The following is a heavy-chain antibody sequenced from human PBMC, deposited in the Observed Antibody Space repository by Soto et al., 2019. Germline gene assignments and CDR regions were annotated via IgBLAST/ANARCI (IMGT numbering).Heavy chain of an antibody. D-gene: IGHD3-22*01. J-gene: IGHJ3*02. CDR1: GFTFDAFA. CDR3: AKPAPPYDSQGYYPFDI. CDR2: ISWNSGSI. Sequence: DVQLVESGGDLVLPGRSLRLSCTASGFTFDAFAMHWVRQAPGKGLEWVSGISWNSGSIGYADPVKGRFTISRDNAKKSLYLEMNSLKTEDTALYYCAKPAPPYDSQGYYPFDIWGQGTLVSVSS. V-gene: IGHV3-9*01.